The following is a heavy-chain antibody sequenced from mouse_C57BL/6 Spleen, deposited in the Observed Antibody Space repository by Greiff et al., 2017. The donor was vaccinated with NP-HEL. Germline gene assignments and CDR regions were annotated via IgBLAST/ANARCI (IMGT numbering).Heavy chain of an antibody. Sequence: QVQLKESGPELVKPGASVKISCKASGYAFSSSWMNWVKQRPGKGLEWIGRIYPGDGDTNYNGKFKGKATLTADKSSSTAYMQLSSLTSEDSAVYFCASHRCDYWGQGTTLTVSS. CDR2: IYPGDGDT. J-gene: IGHJ2*01. V-gene: IGHV1-82*01. CDR1: GYAFSSSW. CDR3: ASHRCDY.